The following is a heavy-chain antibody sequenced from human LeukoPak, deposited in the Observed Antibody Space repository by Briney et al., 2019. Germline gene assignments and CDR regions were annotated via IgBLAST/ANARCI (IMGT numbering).Heavy chain of an antibody. V-gene: IGHV3-23*01. J-gene: IGHJ4*02. CDR3: AKGGTYYYGSGVDY. CDR2: ISGSGGST. CDR1: GFTFSSYA. D-gene: IGHD3-10*01. Sequence: PGGSLRLSCAASGFTFSSYAMSWVRQAPGKGLEWVSAISGSGGSTYYADSVKGRFTISRDNSKNTLYLQMNSLRAEDTAVYYCAKGGTYYYGSGVDYWGQGTLVTVSS.